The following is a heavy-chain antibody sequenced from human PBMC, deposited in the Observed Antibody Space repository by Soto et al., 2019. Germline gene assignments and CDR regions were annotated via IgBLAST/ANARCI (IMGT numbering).Heavy chain of an antibody. D-gene: IGHD3-22*01. Sequence: PSETLSLTCTVSGGSISSSSYYWGWIRQPPGKGLEWIGSIYYSGSTYYNPSLKSRVTISVDTSKNQFSLKLSSVTAADTAVYYCASGGDDSSGYYVDYWGQGTLVTAPQ. CDR2: IYYSGST. V-gene: IGHV4-39*01. CDR1: GGSISSSSYY. J-gene: IGHJ4*02. CDR3: ASGGDDSSGYYVDY.